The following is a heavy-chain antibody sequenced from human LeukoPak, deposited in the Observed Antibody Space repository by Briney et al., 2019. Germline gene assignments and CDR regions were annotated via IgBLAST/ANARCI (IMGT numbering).Heavy chain of an antibody. CDR3: ARVGARLGAFDI. D-gene: IGHD6-25*01. J-gene: IGHJ3*02. V-gene: IGHV3-74*01. Sequence: GGTLRLSCAASGFTFSSYWMHWVRQAPGKGLVWVSRINSDGSRTTYADSVKGRFTISRDNAKNTLYLQMNSLRAEDTAVYYCARVGARLGAFDIWGQGTMVTVSS. CDR1: GFTFSSYW. CDR2: INSDGSRT.